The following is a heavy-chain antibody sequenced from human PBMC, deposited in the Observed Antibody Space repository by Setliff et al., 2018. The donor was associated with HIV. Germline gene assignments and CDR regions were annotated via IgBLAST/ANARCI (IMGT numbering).Heavy chain of an antibody. V-gene: IGHV4-4*08. Sequence: SETLSLTCTVSGGSISSYYWSWIRQPPGKVLEWIGYIYTSGSTNYNPSLKSRVTISVDTSKNQFSLKLSSVTAADTAVYYCARSGGSSSWYGLGVDAFDIWGQGTMVTVSS. CDR3: ARSGGSSSWYGLGVDAFDI. CDR2: IYTSGST. J-gene: IGHJ3*02. D-gene: IGHD6-13*01. CDR1: GGSISSYY.